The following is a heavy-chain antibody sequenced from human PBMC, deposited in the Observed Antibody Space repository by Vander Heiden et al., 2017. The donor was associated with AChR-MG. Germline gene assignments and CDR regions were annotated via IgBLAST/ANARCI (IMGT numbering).Heavy chain of an antibody. CDR3: VRASSGRNVGQFDY. V-gene: IGHV3-7*01. CDR2: INQEGSRK. CDR1: GFTFSTNW. J-gene: IGHJ4*02. Sequence: EVQLVESGGNLVQPGGSLRLSCAASGFTFSTNWMSWVRQAPGKGLEWVANINQEGSRKYFVDSVKDRFTISRDNAKNALYLQMNSLSVEDTAVYFCVRASSGRNVGQFDYWGQGTLVTVSS. D-gene: IGHD6-19*01.